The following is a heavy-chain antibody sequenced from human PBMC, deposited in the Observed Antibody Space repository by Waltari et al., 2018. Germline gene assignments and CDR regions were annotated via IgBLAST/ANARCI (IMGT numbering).Heavy chain of an antibody. CDR2: IYYSGST. J-gene: IGHJ4*02. V-gene: IGHV4-39*01. D-gene: IGHD3-22*01. CDR3: ARVLGEYYDSSGYAPYYFDY. CDR1: GGSISSSSYY. Sequence: QLQLQESGPGLVTPSETLSLTCTVSGGSISSSSYYWGWIRQPPGKGLEWIGSIYYSGSTYYNPSLKSRVTISVDTSKNQFSLKLSSVTAADTAVYYCARVLGEYYDSSGYAPYYFDYWGQGTLVTVSS.